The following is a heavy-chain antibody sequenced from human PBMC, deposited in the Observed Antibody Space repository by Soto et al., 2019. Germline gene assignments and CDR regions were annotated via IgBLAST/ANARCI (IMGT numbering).Heavy chain of an antibody. J-gene: IGHJ6*02. CDR2: ISYDGSNK. CDR3: AKSTVSHYYYYGMDV. D-gene: IGHD4-17*01. Sequence: QVQLVESGGGVVQPGRSLRLSCAASGFTFSSYGMHWVRQAPGKGLERVAVISYDGSNKYYADSVKGRFTISRDNSKNTLYLQMNSLRAEDTAVYYCAKSTVSHYYYYGMDVWGQGTTVTVSS. CDR1: GFTFSSYG. V-gene: IGHV3-30*18.